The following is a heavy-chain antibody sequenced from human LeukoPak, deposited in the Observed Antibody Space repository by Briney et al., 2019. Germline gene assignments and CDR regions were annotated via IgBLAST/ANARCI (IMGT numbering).Heavy chain of an antibody. CDR1: GGTFSSYA. Sequence: ASVKVSCKASGGTFSSYAISWVRQAPGQGLEWMRGIIPIFGTANYAQKFQGRVTITADESTSTAYMELSSLRSEDTAVYYCAREPLAYYYGSGNFDYWGQGTLVTVSS. D-gene: IGHD3-10*01. CDR3: AREPLAYYYGSGNFDY. V-gene: IGHV1-69*13. J-gene: IGHJ4*02. CDR2: IIPIFGTA.